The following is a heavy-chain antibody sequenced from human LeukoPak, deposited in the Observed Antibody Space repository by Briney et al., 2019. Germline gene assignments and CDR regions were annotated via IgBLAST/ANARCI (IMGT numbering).Heavy chain of an antibody. V-gene: IGHV3-30*02. Sequence: GGSLRLSCAASGFTFSSYGMHWVRQAPGKGLEWVAFIRYDGSNKYYADSVKGRFTISRDNSKNTLYLQMNSLRAEDTAVYYCAKDREGRDCGGDCYSGNRLYYYYYYMDVWGKGTTVTVSS. CDR3: AKDREGRDCGGDCYSGNRLYYYYYYMDV. CDR1: GFTFSSYG. D-gene: IGHD2-21*01. CDR2: IRYDGSNK. J-gene: IGHJ6*03.